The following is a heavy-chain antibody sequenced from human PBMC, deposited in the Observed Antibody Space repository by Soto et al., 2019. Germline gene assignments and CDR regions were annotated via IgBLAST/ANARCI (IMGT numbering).Heavy chain of an antibody. CDR2: ISYDGSNK. J-gene: IGHJ6*02. CDR3: AKVYSSGWDSYYYYGMDV. CDR1: GFTFSSYG. Sequence: SLRLSCAASGFTFSSYGMHWVRQAPGKGLEWVAVISYDGSNKYYADSVKGRFTISRDNSKNTLYLQMNSLRAEDTAVYYCAKVYSSGWDSYYYYGMDVWGQGTTVTVSS. D-gene: IGHD6-19*01. V-gene: IGHV3-30*18.